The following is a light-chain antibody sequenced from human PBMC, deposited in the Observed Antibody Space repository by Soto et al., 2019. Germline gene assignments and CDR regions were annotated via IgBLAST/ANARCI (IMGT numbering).Light chain of an antibody. Sequence: QSALTQPASVSGSPGQSITISCTGTSSDVGSYKYVSWYQHYPGKAPKLIIYEVSNRPSGVSDRFSGSKSGNTASLTISGLQADDEADYYCISYTTRSTVLFGGGTKLTVL. V-gene: IGLV2-14*01. CDR3: ISYTTRSTVL. CDR1: SSDVGSYKY. CDR2: EVS. J-gene: IGLJ2*01.